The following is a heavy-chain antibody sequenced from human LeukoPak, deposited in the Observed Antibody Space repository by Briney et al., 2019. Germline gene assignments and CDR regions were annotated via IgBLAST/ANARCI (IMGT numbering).Heavy chain of an antibody. V-gene: IGHV4-39*07. D-gene: IGHD4-17*01. CDR1: GGSISSSSYY. Sequence: SETLSLTCTVSGGSISSSSYYWGWIRQPPGKGLEWIGSIYYSGSTYYNPSLKSRVTISVDTSKNQFSLKLSSVTAADTAVYYCARDNREDYGATYFDYWGQGTLVTVSS. CDR2: IYYSGST. J-gene: IGHJ4*02. CDR3: ARDNREDYGATYFDY.